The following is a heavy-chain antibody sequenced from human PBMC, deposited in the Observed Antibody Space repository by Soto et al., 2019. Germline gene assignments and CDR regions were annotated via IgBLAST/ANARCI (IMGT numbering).Heavy chain of an antibody. Sequence: QVQLVQSGAEVKKPGSSVKVSCKASGGTFSSYAISWVRQAPGQGLEWMGGIIHIFGTANYAQEFQGRVTITADESTSTAYMELSSLRSEDTAVYYCARGGLHSSGWYGNFDYWGQGTLVTVSS. CDR1: GGTFSSYA. J-gene: IGHJ4*02. CDR3: ARGGLHSSGWYGNFDY. CDR2: IIHIFGTA. D-gene: IGHD6-19*01. V-gene: IGHV1-69*01.